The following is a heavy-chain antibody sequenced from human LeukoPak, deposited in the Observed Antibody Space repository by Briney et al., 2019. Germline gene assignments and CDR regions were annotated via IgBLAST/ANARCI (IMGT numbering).Heavy chain of an antibody. CDR3: AKDGVAFDI. J-gene: IGHJ3*02. CDR2: ISWNSGSI. V-gene: IGHV3-9*01. Sequence: GRSLRLSCAASGFTFDDYAMHWVRQAPGKGLEWVSGISWNSGSIGYADSVKGRFTISRDNAKNSLYLQMNSLRAEDTAVYYCAKDGVAFDIWGQGTMVTVSS. CDR1: GFTFDDYA.